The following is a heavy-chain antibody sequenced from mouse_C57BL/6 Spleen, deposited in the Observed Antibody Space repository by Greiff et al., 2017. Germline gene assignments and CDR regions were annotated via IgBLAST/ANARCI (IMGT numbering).Heavy chain of an antibody. D-gene: IGHD1-1*01. CDR2: IDPETGGT. Sequence: VQLQESGAELVRPGASVTLSCKASGYTFTDYEMHWVKQTPVHGLEWIGAIDPETGGTAYNQKFKGKAILTADKSSSTAYMELRSLTSEDSAVYYCTRYYGSSYRYFEVWGTGTTVTVSS. CDR3: TRYYGSSYRYFEV. CDR1: GYTFTDYE. J-gene: IGHJ1*03. V-gene: IGHV1-15*01.